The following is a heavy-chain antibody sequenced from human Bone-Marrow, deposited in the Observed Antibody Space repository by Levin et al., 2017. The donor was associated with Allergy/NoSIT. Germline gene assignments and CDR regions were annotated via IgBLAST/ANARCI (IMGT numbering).Heavy chain of an antibody. CDR2: ISLGGDT. V-gene: IGHV4-30-2*01. D-gene: IGHD3-3*01. J-gene: IGHJ5*02. CDR1: GGSISSGDYS. CDR3: ARAYDFWSGSLDL. Sequence: PSETLSLTCAVSGGSISSGDYSWNWIRQPPGKGLEWIGYISLGGDTNYNPSLQSRVTISLETSKNQFSLRLNSVTAADTAVYFCARAYDFWSGSLDLWGQGILVIVSS.